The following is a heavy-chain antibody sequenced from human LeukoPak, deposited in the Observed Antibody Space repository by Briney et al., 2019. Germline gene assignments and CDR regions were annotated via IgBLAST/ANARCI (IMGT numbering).Heavy chain of an antibody. Sequence: ASVKVSCKASGYTFTGYYMHWVRQAPGQGLEWMGWINPNSGGTNYAQKFQGRVTMTRDTSISTAYMELSRLRSDDTAVYHCARDEVSYYDSSGYYYPGYWGQGTLVTVSS. CDR2: INPNSGGT. J-gene: IGHJ4*02. CDR1: GYTFTGYY. D-gene: IGHD3-22*01. V-gene: IGHV1-2*02. CDR3: ARDEVSYYDSSGYYYPGY.